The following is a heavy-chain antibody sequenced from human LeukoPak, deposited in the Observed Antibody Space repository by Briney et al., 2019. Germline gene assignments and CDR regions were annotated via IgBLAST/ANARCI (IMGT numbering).Heavy chain of an antibody. CDR1: GYSFTIYV. D-gene: IGHD5-12*01. J-gene: IGHJ4*02. CDR3: ARFGSGYGYFDY. V-gene: IGHV5-51*01. Sequence: GESLKISCKGSGYSFTIYVNDWVRPIPGKGLERMWIIYPCDTDTGYSPSFQGQVTISADKSITTPYLQWSSLKASDTAMYYCARFGSGYGYFDYWGQGTLVTVSS. CDR2: IYPCDTDT.